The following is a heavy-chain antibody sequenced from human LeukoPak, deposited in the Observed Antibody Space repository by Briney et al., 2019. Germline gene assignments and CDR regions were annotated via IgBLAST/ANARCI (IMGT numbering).Heavy chain of an antibody. J-gene: IGHJ4*02. CDR2: IKSKTDGGTT. Sequence: GGSLRLSCAASGFTFSNAWMSWVRQAPGKGLEWVGRIKSKTDGGTTDYAAPVKGRFTISRDDSKNALYLQMNSLKTEDTAVYYCTTDITMIVVVIEIDYWGQGTLVTVSS. CDR1: GFTFSNAW. CDR3: TTDITMIVVVIEIDY. V-gene: IGHV3-15*01. D-gene: IGHD3-22*01.